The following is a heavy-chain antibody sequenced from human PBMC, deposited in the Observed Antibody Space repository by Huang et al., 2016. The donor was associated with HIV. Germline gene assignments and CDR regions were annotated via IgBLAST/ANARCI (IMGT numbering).Heavy chain of an antibody. CDR2: IIPMFGTA. J-gene: IGHJ4*02. Sequence: QVQLVQSGAEVKKPGSSVKVSCKTSGGTFSRFAISWVRQAPGQGLEWMGGIIPMFGTANYAQNFQGRVTITAEESTRTAYMELTSLKSEDTAVYYCATGDYWNTSGLLDYWGQGALVTVSS. CDR1: GGTFSRFA. V-gene: IGHV1-69*13. D-gene: IGHD3-22*01. CDR3: ATGDYWNTSGLLDY.